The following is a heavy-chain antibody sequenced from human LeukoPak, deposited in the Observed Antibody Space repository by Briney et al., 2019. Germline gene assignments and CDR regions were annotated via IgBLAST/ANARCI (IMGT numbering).Heavy chain of an antibody. J-gene: IGHJ3*02. CDR1: GFTFSSYA. CDR2: ISGSGGST. CDR3: AKGGIVVVGAATLDAFDI. D-gene: IGHD2-15*01. V-gene: IGHV3-23*01. Sequence: GGSLRLSCAASGFTFSSYAMSWVRQAPGKGLEWVSAISGSGGSTYYADSVKGRFTISRDNSKNTLYLQMSSLRAEDTAVYYCAKGGIVVVGAATLDAFDIWGQGTMVTVSS.